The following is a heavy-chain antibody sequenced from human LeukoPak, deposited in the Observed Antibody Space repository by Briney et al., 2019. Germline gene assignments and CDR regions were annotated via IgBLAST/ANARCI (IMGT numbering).Heavy chain of an antibody. CDR2: INAGNGNT. J-gene: IGHJ4*02. Sequence: APVKVSCKASGYTFTSYAMHWVRQAPGQRLEWMGWINAGNGNTKYSQEFQGRVTISRDTSASTAYMELSSLRSEDMAVYYCARVVKYSSGPLTDLLPYYFDSWGQGTLVTVSS. CDR1: GYTFTSYA. V-gene: IGHV1-3*03. D-gene: IGHD6-19*01. CDR3: ARVVKYSSGPLTDLLPYYFDS.